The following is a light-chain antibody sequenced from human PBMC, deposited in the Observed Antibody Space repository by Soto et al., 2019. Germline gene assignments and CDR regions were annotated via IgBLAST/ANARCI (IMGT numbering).Light chain of an antibody. CDR2: DAS. CDR1: QSIRTS. J-gene: IGKJ5*01. CDR3: QQRNVWPPIT. V-gene: IGKV3-11*01. Sequence: EVVLTQSPATLSFSPGERATLSCRSSQSIRTSLAWYQQKPGQAPRLVIFDASNRANGVPARFGGSGSGTDFTLTINSLEPEDFAVYYCQQRNVWPPITFGQGTRLEI.